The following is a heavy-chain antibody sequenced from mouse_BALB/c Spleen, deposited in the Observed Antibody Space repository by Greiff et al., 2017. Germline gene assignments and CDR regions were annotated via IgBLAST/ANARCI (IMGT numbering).Heavy chain of an antibody. CDR1: GYTFTSYT. CDR2: INPSSGYT. CDR3: AREEDLGGY. V-gene: IGHV1-4*02. Sequence: VKLQQSAAELARPGASVKMSCKASGYTFTSYTMHWVKQRPGQGLEWIGYINPSSGYTEYNQKFKDKTTLTADKSSSTAYMQLSSLTSEDSAVYYCAREEDLGGYWGQGTLVTVSA. J-gene: IGHJ3*01. D-gene: IGHD3-3*01.